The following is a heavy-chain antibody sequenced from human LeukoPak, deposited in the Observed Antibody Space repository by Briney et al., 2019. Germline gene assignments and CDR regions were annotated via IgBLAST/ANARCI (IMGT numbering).Heavy chain of an antibody. J-gene: IGHJ4*02. D-gene: IGHD5-12*01. Sequence: PSETLSLTCTVSGSSISSSSYYWGWVRQPPGKGLEWIGSIYYSGSTYYNPSLKSRVTISVDTSKKQFSLKLSSVTAADTAVYYCARAGVGGYGSTSHPFDYWGQGTLVTVSS. CDR3: ARAGVGGYGSTSHPFDY. V-gene: IGHV4-39*07. CDR2: IYYSGST. CDR1: GSSISSSSYY.